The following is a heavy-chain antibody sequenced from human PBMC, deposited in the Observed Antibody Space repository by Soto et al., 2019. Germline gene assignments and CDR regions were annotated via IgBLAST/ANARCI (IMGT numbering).Heavy chain of an antibody. J-gene: IGHJ4*02. Sequence: ASVKVSCKASGGTFSSYAISWVRQAPGQGLEWMGGIIPIFGTANYAQKFQGRVTITADESTSTAYMELSSLRSEDTAVYYCASSRQQPLDYWGQGTLVTVSS. V-gene: IGHV1-69*13. CDR2: IIPIFGTA. D-gene: IGHD6-13*01. CDR1: GGTFSSYA. CDR3: ASSRQQPLDY.